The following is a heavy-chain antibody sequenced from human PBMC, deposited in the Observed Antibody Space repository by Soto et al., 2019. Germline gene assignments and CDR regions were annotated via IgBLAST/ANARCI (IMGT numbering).Heavy chain of an antibody. J-gene: IGHJ5*02. V-gene: IGHV4-4*02. Sequence: QVQLQESGPGLVKPSGTLSLTCAVSGGSISSSNWWSWVRQPPGKGLEWIGEIYHSGSTNYNPSLKSRVTISVDKSKNQFSLKLSSVTAADTAVYYCARGLPKRFWEVVPARPPRTRNWFDPWGQGTLVTVSS. CDR1: GGSISSSNW. CDR2: IYHSGST. CDR3: ARGLPKRFWEVVPARPPRTRNWFDP. D-gene: IGHD2-2*01.